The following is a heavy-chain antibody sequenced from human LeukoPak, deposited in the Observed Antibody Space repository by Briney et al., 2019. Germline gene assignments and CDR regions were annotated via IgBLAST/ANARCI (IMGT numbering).Heavy chain of an antibody. D-gene: IGHD4-11*01. V-gene: IGHV4-34*01. CDR2: ISPSGNT. Sequence: ETLSLTCAVYGGSFTIYSWTWIRQPPGKSLEWVGEISPSGNTQYNPSLKSRVTISLDASKSQFYLKLNSVTAADTAVYYCARRVRSADYRLDYWGQGTLVTVSS. J-gene: IGHJ4*02. CDR1: GGSFTIYS. CDR3: ARRVRSADYRLDY.